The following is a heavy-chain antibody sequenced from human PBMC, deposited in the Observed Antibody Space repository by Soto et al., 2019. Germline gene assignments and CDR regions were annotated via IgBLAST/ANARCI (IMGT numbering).Heavy chain of an antibody. Sequence: LRLSCAASGFTFSSYAMSWVRQAPGKGLEWVSAISGSGGSTYYADSVKGRFTISRDNSKNTLYLQMNSLRAEDTAVYYCATSQGAVFGSGAEYFQHWGQGTLVTVSS. V-gene: IGHV3-23*01. CDR1: GFTFSSYA. CDR3: ATSQGAVFGSGAEYFQH. J-gene: IGHJ1*01. D-gene: IGHD3-10*02. CDR2: ISGSGGST.